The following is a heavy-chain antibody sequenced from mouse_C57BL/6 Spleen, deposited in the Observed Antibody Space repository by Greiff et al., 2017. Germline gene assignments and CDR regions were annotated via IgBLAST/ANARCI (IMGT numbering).Heavy chain of an antibody. J-gene: IGHJ2*01. CDR3: ARRGTTVVDNYFDY. D-gene: IGHD1-1*01. V-gene: IGHV5-6*01. CDR2: ISSGGSYT. Sequence: EVQLVESGGDLVKPGGSLKLSCAASGFTFSSYGMSWVRQTPDKRLEWVATISSGGSYTYYPDSVKGRFTISRDNAKNTLYLQMSSLKSEDTAMYYCARRGTTVVDNYFDYWGQGTTLTVSS. CDR1: GFTFSSYG.